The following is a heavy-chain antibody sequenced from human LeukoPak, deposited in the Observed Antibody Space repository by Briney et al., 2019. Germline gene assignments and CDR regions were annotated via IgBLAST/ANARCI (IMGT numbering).Heavy chain of an antibody. CDR1: GFTVSSNS. CDR3: ARDLAWDPVNYFDY. J-gene: IGHJ4*02. Sequence: TGGSLRLSCTVSGFTVSSNSMSWVRQAPGKGLEWVAVISYDGSNKYYADSVKGRFTISRDNSKNTLYLQMNSLKAEDTAVYYCARDLAWDPVNYFDYWGQGTLVTVSS. V-gene: IGHV3-30*04. CDR2: ISYDGSNK. D-gene: IGHD4-11*01.